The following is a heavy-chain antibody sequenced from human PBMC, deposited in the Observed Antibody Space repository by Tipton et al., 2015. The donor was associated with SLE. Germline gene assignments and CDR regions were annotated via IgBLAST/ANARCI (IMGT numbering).Heavy chain of an antibody. V-gene: IGHV4-38-2*01. D-gene: IGHD7-27*01. Sequence: TLSLTCAVSGYSISGAYYWGWIRQPPGKGLEWIGSIYHSGTTYYNPSLKSRVTISVETSKTHFSLKMSSVTAADTAMYYCARLSSGTGDFEHWGQGTLVIVSS. J-gene: IGHJ4*02. CDR2: IYHSGTT. CDR3: ARLSSGTGDFEH. CDR1: GYSISGAYY.